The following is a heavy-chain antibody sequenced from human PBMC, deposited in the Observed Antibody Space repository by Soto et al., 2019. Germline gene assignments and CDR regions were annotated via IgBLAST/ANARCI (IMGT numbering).Heavy chain of an antibody. CDR2: ISYDGSNK. Sequence: QVQLVESGGGVVQPGRSLRLSCAASGFTFSSYAMHWVRQAPGKGLEWVAVISYDGSNKYYADSVKGRFTISRDNSKNTLYLQMNCLRAEDTAVYYCARDRARYFGNYYGMDVWGQGTTVTVSS. V-gene: IGHV3-30-3*01. J-gene: IGHJ6*02. D-gene: IGHD3-9*01. CDR3: ARDRARYFGNYYGMDV. CDR1: GFTFSSYA.